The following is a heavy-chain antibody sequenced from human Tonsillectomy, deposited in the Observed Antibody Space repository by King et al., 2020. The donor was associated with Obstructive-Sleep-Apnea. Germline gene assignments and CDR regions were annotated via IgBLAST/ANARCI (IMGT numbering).Heavy chain of an antibody. Sequence: GEEGKKTGEEVRSAGKGDGYILNKNVRDGGGKRRGKGRERRGRREGSDSYVNYSPSFQGHVTFSVDKSISTAYLQWSSLKASDTAKYYCARYDFSSVQQVSWGQGTLVTVSS. V-gene: IGHV5-10-1*01. CDR1: GYILNKNV. J-gene: IGHJ4*02. D-gene: IGHD3-3*01. CDR2: REGSDSYV. CDR3: ARYDFSSVQQVS.